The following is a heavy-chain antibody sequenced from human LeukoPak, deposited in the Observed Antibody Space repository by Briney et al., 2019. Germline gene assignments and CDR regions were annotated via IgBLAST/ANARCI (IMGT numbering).Heavy chain of an antibody. CDR1: GFSISSYE. J-gene: IGHJ4*02. V-gene: IGHV3-48*03. D-gene: IGHD6-25*01. Sequence: GGSLRLSCAASGFSISSYEMNWVRQAPGKGLEWVSHISSSGSTIWYADSVKGRFTISRDNAKNSLYLQMNSLRAEDTAVYYCARGRAATWRPTPVDYWGQGTLVTVSS. CDR3: ARGRAATWRPTPVDY. CDR2: ISSSGSTI.